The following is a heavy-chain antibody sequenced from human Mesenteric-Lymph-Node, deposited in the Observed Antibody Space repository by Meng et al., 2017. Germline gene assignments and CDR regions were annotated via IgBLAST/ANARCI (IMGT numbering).Heavy chain of an antibody. CDR1: GFTFSSYA. V-gene: IGHV3-30*04. Sequence: QGRLVEFGGGVFQPGRSLRLSGAASGFTFSSYAMHWVRQAPGKGLEWVSRINPDGSSTNYADSVTGRFTISRDDSQNTLFLQMNSLRVEDTAVYYRARGRDDRNWHIKDWGQGTLVTVSS. D-gene: IGHD1/OR15-1a*01. CDR3: ARGRDDRNWHIKD. J-gene: IGHJ4*02. CDR2: INPDGSST.